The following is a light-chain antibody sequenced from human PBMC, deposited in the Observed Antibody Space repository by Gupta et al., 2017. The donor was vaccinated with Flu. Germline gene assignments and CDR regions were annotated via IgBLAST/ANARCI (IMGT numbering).Light chain of an antibody. CDR2: TVS. Sequence: TSGNVGSYDLACLHQQHPGKPPKLMIYTVSRPSSGLSNCFSGSKSSTTAPLTTSGLQDEEGAEYYCCPYARISTLLFGGGTKLTVL. V-gene: IGLV2-23*01. J-gene: IGLJ2*01. CDR1: SGNVGSYDL. CDR3: CPYARISTLL.